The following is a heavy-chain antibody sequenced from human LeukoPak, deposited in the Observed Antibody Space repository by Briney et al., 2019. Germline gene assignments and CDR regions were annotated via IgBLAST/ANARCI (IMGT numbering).Heavy chain of an antibody. Sequence: PSETLSLTCNVSGDSISSYYWSWIRQPPGKGLQWIAYIYNSGSTNYNPPLRSRVTISVDTSKKQVFLKLSSVTAADTAVYYCARLGPSSNWFDPWGQGTLVTVSS. CDR3: ARLGPSSNWFDP. V-gene: IGHV4-59*01. CDR2: IYNSGST. J-gene: IGHJ5*02. CDR1: GDSISSYY.